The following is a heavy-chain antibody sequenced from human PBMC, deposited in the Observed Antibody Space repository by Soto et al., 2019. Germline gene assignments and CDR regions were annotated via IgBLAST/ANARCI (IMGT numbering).Heavy chain of an antibody. CDR2: INTDGSVA. CDR3: VKDMQLWRIGS. Sequence: GGSLRLSCAASGLTFRSYWMHWVRQAPGKGLVWVSRINTDGSVAMYVDSVKGRFAISRDNAKNTLYLHMNSLRAEDTAVYYCVKDMQLWRIGSWGQGTLVTVSS. J-gene: IGHJ4*02. D-gene: IGHD2-15*01. V-gene: IGHV3-74*03. CDR1: GLTFRSYW.